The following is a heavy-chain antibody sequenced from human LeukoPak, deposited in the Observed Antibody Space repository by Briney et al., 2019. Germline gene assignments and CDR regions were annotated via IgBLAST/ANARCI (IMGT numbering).Heavy chain of an antibody. D-gene: IGHD5-24*01. Sequence: SETLSLTCTVSGGSISSYYWSWIRQPPGKGLEWIGYIYYSGSTNYNPSLKSRVTISVDTSKNQFSLKQSSVTAADTAVYYCARVSYKYNWFDPWGQGTLVTVSS. V-gene: IGHV4-59*08. CDR3: ARVSYKYNWFDP. J-gene: IGHJ5*02. CDR1: GGSISSYY. CDR2: IYYSGST.